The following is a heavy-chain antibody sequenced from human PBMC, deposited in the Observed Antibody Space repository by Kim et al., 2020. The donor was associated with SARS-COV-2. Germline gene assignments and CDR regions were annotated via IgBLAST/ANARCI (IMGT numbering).Heavy chain of an antibody. CDR1: GYTLTELS. Sequence: ASVKVSCKVSGYTLTELSMHWVRQAPGKGLEWMGGFDPEDGETIYAQKFQGRVTMTEDTSTDTAYMELSSLRSEDTAVYYCATVTGQGSSWYNFDYWGQGTLVTVSS. CDR2: FDPEDGET. V-gene: IGHV1-24*01. D-gene: IGHD6-13*01. J-gene: IGHJ4*02. CDR3: ATVTGQGSSWYNFDY.